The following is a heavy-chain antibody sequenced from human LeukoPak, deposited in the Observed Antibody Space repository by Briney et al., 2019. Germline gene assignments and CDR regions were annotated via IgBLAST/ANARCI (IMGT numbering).Heavy chain of an antibody. CDR2: IKQDGSEK. D-gene: IGHD3-16*02. J-gene: IGHJ3*02. V-gene: IGHV3-7*01. Sequence: WGSLRLSCAASGFTFSSYWMSWVRQAPGKGLEWVANIKQDGSEKYYVDSVKGRFTISRDNAKNSLYLQMNRLRAEDTAVYYCARDNPDYGYIWGSYRGGDAFDIWGQGTMVTVSS. CDR3: ARDNPDYGYIWGSYRGGDAFDI. CDR1: GFTFSSYW.